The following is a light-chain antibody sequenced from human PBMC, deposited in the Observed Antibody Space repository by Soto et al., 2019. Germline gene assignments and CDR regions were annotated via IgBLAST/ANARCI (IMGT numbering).Light chain of an antibody. CDR2: GAS. J-gene: IGKJ1*01. V-gene: IGKV3-20*01. CDR1: QSVDNSY. CDR3: QQYGSSPAT. Sequence: EILVTQSRISLSFSSGENATLSCKTSQSVDNSYLAWYQHKHGQPPRLLIYGASTRATGIPDRFTGSGSGTDFTLSVSRLEPEDFAVYFCQQYGSSPATFGQGTKVDI.